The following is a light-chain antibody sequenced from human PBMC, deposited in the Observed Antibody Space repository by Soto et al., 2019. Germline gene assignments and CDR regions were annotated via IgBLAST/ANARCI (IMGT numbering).Light chain of an antibody. J-gene: IGLJ1*01. CDR3: CSYAGSSTPLI. Sequence: QSVLTQPASVSGSPGQSITISCTGTSSDVGSYNLVSWYQQHPGKAPKLMIYEVSKRPSRVSNRFSGSKSGNTASLTISGLQAEDEADYYCCSYAGSSTPLIFGTGTKVTV. V-gene: IGLV2-23*02. CDR1: SSDVGSYNL. CDR2: EVS.